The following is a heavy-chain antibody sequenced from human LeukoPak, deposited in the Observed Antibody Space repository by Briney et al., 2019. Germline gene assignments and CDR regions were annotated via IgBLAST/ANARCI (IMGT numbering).Heavy chain of an antibody. CDR3: ARPRTPYTSGWYGGVFEF. V-gene: IGHV3-64*02. Sequence: GGSLRLSCAASGFTFSIYAMHWVRQAPGKGLEYISSVSRDGAATYYADSVAGRFTISRDNSKNTLFLQMGSLRADDMAVYYCARPRTPYTSGWYGGVFEFWGQGAPVTVSS. J-gene: IGHJ4*02. D-gene: IGHD6-19*01. CDR2: VSRDGAAT. CDR1: GFTFSIYA.